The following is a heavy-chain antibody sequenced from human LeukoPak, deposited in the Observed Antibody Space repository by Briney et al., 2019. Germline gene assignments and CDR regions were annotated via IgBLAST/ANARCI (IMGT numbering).Heavy chain of an antibody. Sequence: GRSLRLSCAASGFTFSSYGMHWVRQAPGKGLEWVAVIWYDGSNKYYADSVKGRFTISRDNSKNTLYLQMNSLRAEDTAVYYCARGPWDDYGPFYYFDYWGQGTLVTVSS. CDR1: GFTFSSYG. J-gene: IGHJ4*02. D-gene: IGHD4-17*01. CDR2: IWYDGSNK. V-gene: IGHV3-33*01. CDR3: ARGPWDDYGPFYYFDY.